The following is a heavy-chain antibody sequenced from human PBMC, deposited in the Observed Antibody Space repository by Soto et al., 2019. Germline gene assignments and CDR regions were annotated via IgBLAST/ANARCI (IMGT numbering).Heavy chain of an antibody. CDR3: ARSLVVFTIENGFAP. CDR1: GGTFSSYA. Sequence: QVQLVQSGAEVKKPGSSVKVSCKASGGTFSSYAISWVRQAPGQGLEWMGGIIPIFGTANYAQKFQGRVTITADESTRTAYMERSSLRSEDTAVYYCARSLVVFTIENGFAPGGKGTLVTVSS. D-gene: IGHD2-8*02. V-gene: IGHV1-69*01. CDR2: IIPIFGTA. J-gene: IGHJ5*02.